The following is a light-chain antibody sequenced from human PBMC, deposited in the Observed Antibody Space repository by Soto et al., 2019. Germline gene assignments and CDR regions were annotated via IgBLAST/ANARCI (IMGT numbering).Light chain of an antibody. CDR3: QQRSNWPPYT. Sequence: EIVLTQSPATLSLSPGERATLSCRASQSVSSYLAWYQQKPGQAPRLLIYDASIRATGIPARFSGSGSGTAFSLTISTLAPEDFAVYYCQQRSNWPPYTVGQGTKLEIK. CDR1: QSVSSY. V-gene: IGKV3-11*01. J-gene: IGKJ2*01. CDR2: DAS.